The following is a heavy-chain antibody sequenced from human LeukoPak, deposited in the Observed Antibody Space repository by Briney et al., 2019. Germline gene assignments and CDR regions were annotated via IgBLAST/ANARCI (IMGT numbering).Heavy chain of an antibody. D-gene: IGHD1/OR15-1a*01. V-gene: IGHV1-8*01. CDR1: GYTFTSYH. CDR3: ARASITGTGPYYYYMDV. Sequence: GASVKVSCKASGYTFTSYHTNWVRQATGQGLEWMGWMNPNSGNTGYAQKFQGRVTMTRNTSISTAYMELSSLRSEDTAVYYCARASITGTGPYYYYMDVWGKGTTVTVSS. CDR2: MNPNSGNT. J-gene: IGHJ6*03.